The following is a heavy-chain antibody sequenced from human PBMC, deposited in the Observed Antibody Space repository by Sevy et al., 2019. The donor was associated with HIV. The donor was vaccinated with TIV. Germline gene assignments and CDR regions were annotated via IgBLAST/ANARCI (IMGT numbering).Heavy chain of an antibody. J-gene: IGHJ4*02. CDR3: AKDRSGSWSVDY. Sequence: GGSLRLSCAASGFTFSSYSMNWVRQAPGKGLEWVTMISYDGKNGNYADSVKGRFTISRDNSKNTVYLQMNSLRPDDTAIYYCAKDRSGSWSVDYWGQGTLVTVSS. CDR1: GFTFSSYS. CDR2: ISYDGKNG. V-gene: IGHV3-30*18. D-gene: IGHD6-13*01.